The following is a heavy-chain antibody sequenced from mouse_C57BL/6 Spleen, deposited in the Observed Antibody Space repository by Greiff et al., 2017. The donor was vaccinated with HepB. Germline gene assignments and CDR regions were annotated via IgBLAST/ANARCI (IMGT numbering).Heavy chain of an antibody. CDR2: IRLKSDNYAT. V-gene: IGHV6-3*01. D-gene: IGHD1-1*02. CDR1: GFTFSNYW. J-gene: IGHJ2*01. Sequence: EVKLQESGGGLVQPGGSMKLSCVASGFTFSNYWMNWVRQSPEKGLEWVAQIRLKSDNYATHYAESVKGRFTISRDDSKSSVYLQMNNLRAEDTGIYYCTGPLWSDYWGQGTTLTVSS. CDR3: TGPLWSDY.